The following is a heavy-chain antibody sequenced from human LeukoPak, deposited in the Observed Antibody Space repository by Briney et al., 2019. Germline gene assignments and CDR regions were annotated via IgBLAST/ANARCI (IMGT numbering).Heavy chain of an antibody. Sequence: GGSLRLSCTASGFTFGDYAMSWFRQAPGEGLEWVGFIRSKAYGGTTEYAASVKGRFTISRDDSKSIAYLQMNSLKTEDTAVYYCTRDLPSTVTYYFDYWGQGTLVTVSS. V-gene: IGHV3-49*03. D-gene: IGHD4-17*01. CDR2: IRSKAYGGTT. CDR3: TRDLPSTVTYYFDY. CDR1: GFTFGDYA. J-gene: IGHJ4*02.